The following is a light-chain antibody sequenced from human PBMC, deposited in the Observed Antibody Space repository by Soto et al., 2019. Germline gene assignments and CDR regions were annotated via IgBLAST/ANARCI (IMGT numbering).Light chain of an antibody. CDR2: EVN. V-gene: IGLV2-8*01. Sequence: QSALTQPASVSGSPGQSITISCTGTSSNVGSYKLVSWYQQHPGKAPKLMIFEVNKRPSGVPDRFSGAKSGNTASLTVSGLQGEDEAEYYCSLYVGSDNWLFGGGTKLTVL. CDR3: SLYVGSDNWL. CDR1: SSNVGSYKL. J-gene: IGLJ2*01.